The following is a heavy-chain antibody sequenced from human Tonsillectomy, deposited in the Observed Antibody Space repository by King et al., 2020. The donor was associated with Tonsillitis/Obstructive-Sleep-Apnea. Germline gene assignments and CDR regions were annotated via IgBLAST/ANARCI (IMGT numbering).Heavy chain of an antibody. D-gene: IGHD3-10*01. V-gene: IGHV3-30*18. CDR1: GFTFSSYG. Sequence: VQLVESGGGVVQPGRSLRLSCAASGFTFSSYGMHWVRQAPGKGLEWVAVISYDGSNKYYADSVKGRFTISRDNSKNTLYLQMNSLRAEDTAVYYCAKTKYYYGSGRPNPFDYWGQGTLVTVSS. J-gene: IGHJ4*02. CDR2: ISYDGSNK. CDR3: AKTKYYYGSGRPNPFDY.